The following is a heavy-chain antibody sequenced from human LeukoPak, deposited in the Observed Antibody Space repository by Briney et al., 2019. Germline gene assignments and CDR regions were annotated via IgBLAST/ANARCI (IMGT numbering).Heavy chain of an antibody. V-gene: IGHV1-69*04. CDR1: GGTFSSYA. J-gene: IGHJ4*02. CDR2: IIPILGIA. CDR3: ARGGAVAGPFDY. D-gene: IGHD6-19*01. Sequence: GSSVKVSCKASGGTFSSYAISWVRQAPGQGLEWMGRIIPILGIANYAQKFEGRVTITADKSTSTAYMELRSLRSDDTAVYYCARGGAVAGPFDYWGQGTLVTVSS.